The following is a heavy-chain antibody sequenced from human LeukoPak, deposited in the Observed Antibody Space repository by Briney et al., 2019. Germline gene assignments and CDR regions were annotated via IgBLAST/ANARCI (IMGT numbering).Heavy chain of an antibody. CDR1: GYTLTELS. J-gene: IGHJ4*02. CDR2: FDPEDGET. D-gene: IGHD3-9*01. Sequence: ASVKVSCKVSGYTLTELSMHWVRQAPGKGLEWMGGFDPEDGETIYAQKFQGRVTMTADTSTSTAYMELRSLRAEDTAVYYCAKDPWGGRYFRVGLDYWGQGTLVTVSS. V-gene: IGHV1-24*01. CDR3: AKDPWGGRYFRVGLDY.